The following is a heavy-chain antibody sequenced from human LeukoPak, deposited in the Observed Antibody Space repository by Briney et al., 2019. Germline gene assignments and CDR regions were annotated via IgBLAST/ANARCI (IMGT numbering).Heavy chain of an antibody. J-gene: IGHJ4*02. Sequence: SETLSLTCTVSGGSISSSSYYWGWIRQPPGKGLEWIGSIYYSGSTYYNPSLKSRVTISVDTSKNQFSLKLSSVTAADTAVYYCARANPTTDFDYWGQGTLVTVSS. V-gene: IGHV4-39*01. CDR2: IYYSGST. D-gene: IGHD1-14*01. CDR3: ARANPTTDFDY. CDR1: GGSISSSSYY.